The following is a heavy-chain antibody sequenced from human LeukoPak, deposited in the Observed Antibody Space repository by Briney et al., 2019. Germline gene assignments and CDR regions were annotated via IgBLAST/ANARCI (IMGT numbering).Heavy chain of an antibody. CDR2: INPNSGGT. CDR3: ARDRRSSWSDY. Sequence: ASVKVSCKASGYTFTGYYMHWVRQPPPQGLEWMGWINPNSGGTNYAHKSQGRVPMTRDTSISTAYMELSRLRSHDTVVYYCARDRRSSWSDYWGQGTLVTVSS. D-gene: IGHD6-13*01. CDR1: GYTFTGYY. V-gene: IGHV1-2*02. J-gene: IGHJ4*02.